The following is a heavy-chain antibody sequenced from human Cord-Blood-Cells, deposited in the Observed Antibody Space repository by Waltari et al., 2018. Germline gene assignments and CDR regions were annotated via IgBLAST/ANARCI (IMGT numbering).Heavy chain of an antibody. CDR1: GFTFAVYT. D-gene: IGHD7-27*01. CDR2: ISWDGGST. V-gene: IGHV3-43*01. Sequence: EVQLVESGGVVVQPGGSLRLSCAASGFTFAVYTMHWVRQAPWEGLEWVSLISWDGGSTYYADSVKGRFTISRDNSKNSLYLQMNSLRTEDTALYYCAKERTGDLDYWGQGTLVTVSS. CDR3: AKERTGDLDY. J-gene: IGHJ4*02.